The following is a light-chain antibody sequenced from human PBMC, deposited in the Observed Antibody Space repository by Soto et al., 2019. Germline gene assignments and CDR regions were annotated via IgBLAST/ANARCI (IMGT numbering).Light chain of an antibody. CDR1: QSISSY. CDR2: AAS. Sequence: DIQMTQSPSSLSASVGDRVTITCRASQSISSYLNWYQQKPGKAPKLLICAASSLQNGVPARFIGSGSGTEFTLTISSLQPDDVATYYCQQYTCLWTFGPGTKVDIK. CDR3: QQYTCLWT. V-gene: IGKV1-39*01. J-gene: IGKJ1*01.